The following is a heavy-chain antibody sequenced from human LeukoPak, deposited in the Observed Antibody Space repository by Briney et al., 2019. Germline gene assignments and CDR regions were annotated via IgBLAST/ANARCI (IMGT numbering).Heavy chain of an antibody. CDR3: AREIVSAVAGNFDY. CDR1: GFNFRSYE. D-gene: IGHD6-19*01. CDR2: ISNTDETR. V-gene: IGHV3-48*03. Sequence: GGSLRLSCAASGFNFRSYEMNWVRQAPGKGLEWVSYISNTDETRTYADSVKGRFTISRDNAKDSLHLEMNSLRAEDTAVYYCAREIVSAVAGNFDYWGQGTLVTVSS. J-gene: IGHJ4*02.